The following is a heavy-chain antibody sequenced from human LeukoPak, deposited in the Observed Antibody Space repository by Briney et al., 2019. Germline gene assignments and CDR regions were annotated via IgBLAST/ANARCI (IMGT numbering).Heavy chain of an antibody. V-gene: IGHV3-23*01. CDR3: AKYDIVVVPAAMVDY. D-gene: IGHD2-2*01. J-gene: IGHJ4*02. Sequence: GGSLGLSCAASGFTFSSYAMSWVRQAPGKGLEWVSAISGSGGSTYYADSVKGRFTISRDNSKNTLYLQMNSLRAEDTAVYYCAKYDIVVVPAAMVDYWGQGTLVTVSS. CDR1: GFTFSSYA. CDR2: ISGSGGST.